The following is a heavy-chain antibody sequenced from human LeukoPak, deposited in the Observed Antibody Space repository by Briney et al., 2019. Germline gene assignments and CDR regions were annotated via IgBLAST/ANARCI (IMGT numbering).Heavy chain of an antibody. CDR1: GFTFSDYY. V-gene: IGHV3-11*01. D-gene: IGHD2-2*01. Sequence: GGSLRLSCAGSGFTFSDYYMSWIRQAPGKGLEWVSYISSSGSTIYYADSVKGRFTISRDNAKNSLYLQMNSLRAEDTAVYYCASGDSVTSPGGYYYGMDVWGQGTTVTVSS. CDR3: ASGDSVTSPGGYYYGMDV. CDR2: ISSSGSTI. J-gene: IGHJ6*02.